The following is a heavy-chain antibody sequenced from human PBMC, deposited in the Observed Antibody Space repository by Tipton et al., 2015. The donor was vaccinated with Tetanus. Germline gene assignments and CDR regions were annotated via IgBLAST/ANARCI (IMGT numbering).Heavy chain of an antibody. J-gene: IGHJ5*02. Sequence: GSLRLSCAASGFTFSSYAMSWVRQAPGKGLEWVSAISGSGGSTYYADSVKGRFTISRDNSKNTLYLQMNSLRAEDTAVYYCAKDQGHYSNYRGHNWFDPWGQGTLVTVSS. CDR1: GFTFSSYA. CDR2: ISGSGGST. V-gene: IGHV3-23*01. D-gene: IGHD4-11*01. CDR3: AKDQGHYSNYRGHNWFDP.